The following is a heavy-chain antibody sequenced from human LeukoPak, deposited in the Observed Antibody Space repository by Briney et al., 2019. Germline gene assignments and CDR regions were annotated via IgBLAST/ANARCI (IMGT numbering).Heavy chain of an antibody. V-gene: IGHV1-18*01. D-gene: IGHD4-17*01. J-gene: IGHJ4*02. CDR2: ISAYNGNT. CDR1: GYTFTSYG. Sequence: GAAVKVSCKASGYTFTSYGISWVRQAPGQGLEWMGWISAYNGNTNYAQKLQGRVTMTTDTSTSTAYMELRSLRSDDTAVYYCARAPDYGDYGEVAYYFDYWGQGTLVTVSS. CDR3: ARAPDYGDYGEVAYYFDY.